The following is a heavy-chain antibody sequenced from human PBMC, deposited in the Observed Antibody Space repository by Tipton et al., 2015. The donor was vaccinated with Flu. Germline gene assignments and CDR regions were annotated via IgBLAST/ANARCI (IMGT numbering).Heavy chain of an antibody. CDR2: VYHSGST. V-gene: IGHV4-59*01. D-gene: IGHD3-10*01. J-gene: IGHJ4*02. CDR1: GDSINSYF. CDR3: TRGGSTFYS. Sequence: TLSLTCIVSGDSINSYFWSWIRQPPGKGLEWIGYVYHSGSTKYNPSLESRVTMSVDTSRSQISLKLTSVTAADTAMYYCTRGGSTFYSWGRGTLATVSS.